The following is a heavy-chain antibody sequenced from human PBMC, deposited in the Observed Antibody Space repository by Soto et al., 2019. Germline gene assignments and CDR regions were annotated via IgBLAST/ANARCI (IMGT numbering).Heavy chain of an antibody. Sequence: PGGSLRLSCAASGFTFSSYGMHWVRQAPGKGLEWVAVISYDGSNKYYADSVKGRFTISRDNSRNTLYLQMNSLRAEDTAVYYCAKKKYYESSGYYQPFDYWGQGTLVTVSS. CDR1: GFTFSSYG. CDR2: ISYDGSNK. D-gene: IGHD3-22*01. V-gene: IGHV3-30*18. CDR3: AKKKYYESSGYYQPFDY. J-gene: IGHJ4*02.